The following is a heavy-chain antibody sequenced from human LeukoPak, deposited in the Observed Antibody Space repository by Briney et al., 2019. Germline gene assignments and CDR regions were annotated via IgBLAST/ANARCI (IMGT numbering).Heavy chain of an antibody. J-gene: IGHJ4*02. D-gene: IGHD2-15*01. CDR1: GYTFTSYY. CDR3: ARGGYCSGGRCYGHDY. Sequence: ASVKVSCKASGYTFTSYYMHWVRQAPGQGLEWMGIINPSGGSTSYAQKFQGRVTMTRDTSTSTVYMELSSLRSEDTAVYYCARGGYCSGGRCYGHDYWGQGTLVTVSS. V-gene: IGHV1-46*01. CDR2: INPSGGST.